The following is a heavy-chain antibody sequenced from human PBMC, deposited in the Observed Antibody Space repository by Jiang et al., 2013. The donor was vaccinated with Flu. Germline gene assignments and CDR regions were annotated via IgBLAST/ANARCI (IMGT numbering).Heavy chain of an antibody. V-gene: IGHV3-11*05. CDR2: ISNSGSYT. J-gene: IGHJ5*02. CDR3: ARDRGPAAAFSGFDP. CDR1: GFTFSDYY. Sequence: VQLLESGGGLVKPGGSLRLSCAASGFTFSDYYMSWIRQAPGKGLEWVSYISNSGSYTNYADSVKGRFTISRDNAKNSLYLQMNSLRAEDTAVYYCARDRGPAAAFSGFDPWGQGTLVTVSS. D-gene: IGHD2-2*01.